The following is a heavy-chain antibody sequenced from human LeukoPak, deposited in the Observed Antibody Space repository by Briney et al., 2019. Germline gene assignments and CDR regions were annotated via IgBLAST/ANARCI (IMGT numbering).Heavy chain of an antibody. J-gene: IGHJ4*02. D-gene: IGHD1-1*01. CDR1: GFTFSSYG. CDR3: AKGAYDWNY. Sequence: GGSLRLSCAASGFTFSSYGMHWVRQAPGKGLEWVAVIWYDGSNKYYADSVKGRFTISRDNSKNTLSLQLNSLRADDTAVYYCAKGAYDWNYWGQGTLVTVSS. V-gene: IGHV3-33*06. CDR2: IWYDGSNK.